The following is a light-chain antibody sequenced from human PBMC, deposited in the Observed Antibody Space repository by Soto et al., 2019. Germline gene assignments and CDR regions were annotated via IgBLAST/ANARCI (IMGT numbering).Light chain of an antibody. CDR1: QSVSRN. CDR3: QHYNNWPHT. Sequence: ERVLTQSPATLSASPGERATLSCRASQSVSRNLAWYQQKPGQAPRLLIYDTSIRTTGVPVRFSGSGSGTEFILTISSLQSEDFAIYYCQHYNNWPHTFGQGTKVEIK. V-gene: IGKV3-15*01. J-gene: IGKJ2*01. CDR2: DTS.